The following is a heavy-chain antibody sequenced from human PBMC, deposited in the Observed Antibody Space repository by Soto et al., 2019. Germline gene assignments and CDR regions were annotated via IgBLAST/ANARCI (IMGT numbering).Heavy chain of an antibody. CDR2: INAGNGNT. V-gene: IGHV1-3*01. CDR1: GYTFTSYA. D-gene: IGHD3-9*01. Sequence: SVKVSCKASGYTFTSYAMHWVRQAPGQRLEWMGWINAGNGNTKYSQKFQGRVTITRDTSASTAYMELSSLRSEDTAVYYCARDPGGRVLRYFDWLPSGYFDYWGQGTLVTVSS. J-gene: IGHJ4*02. CDR3: ARDPGGRVLRYFDWLPSGYFDY.